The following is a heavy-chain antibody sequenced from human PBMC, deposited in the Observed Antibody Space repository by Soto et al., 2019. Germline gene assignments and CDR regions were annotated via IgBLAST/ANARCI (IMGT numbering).Heavy chain of an antibody. D-gene: IGHD1-1*01. CDR3: ATWHEREHAYDV. CDR1: GLTVSGKKY. CDR2: LYDVDGS. J-gene: IGHJ3*01. V-gene: IGHV3-53*01. Sequence: GEFLRLSCAASGLTVSGKKYVAWVRQAPGKWLEWVSALYDVDGSFYSDSVKGRFTTSSDSSKTTVYLQMNDLRPADTAVCYCATWHEREHAYDVWGQGTTVTVSS.